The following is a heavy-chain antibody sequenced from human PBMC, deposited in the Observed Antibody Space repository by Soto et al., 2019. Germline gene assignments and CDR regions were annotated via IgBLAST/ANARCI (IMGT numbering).Heavy chain of an antibody. J-gene: IGHJ5*02. CDR2: MRADSGDT. Sequence: QVQLVQPGAEVRKPGASVKVSCKASGDYFRNFDFNWVRQPSGQGLEWIGWMRADSGDTGHAQKFQGRVTMTRDTSMSTAYMELSSLRVEDTAVYYCALYIFGQGFKAWGQGTLVFVSS. CDR3: ALYIFGQGFKA. CDR1: GDYFRNFD. V-gene: IGHV1-8*01. D-gene: IGHD3-3*02.